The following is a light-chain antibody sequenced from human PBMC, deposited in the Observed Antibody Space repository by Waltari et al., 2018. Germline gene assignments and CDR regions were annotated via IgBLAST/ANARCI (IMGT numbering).Light chain of an antibody. Sequence: QSALTQPASVSGSPGQSITNSCTGTSSDVGGYNYVSWYQQHPGKAPKLMIYDVSNRPSGVSKRFSGSKSGNTASLTISGLQAEDEADYYCSSYTSSSTRVFGGGTKLTVL. CDR2: DVS. J-gene: IGLJ2*01. V-gene: IGLV2-14*03. CDR3: SSYTSSSTRV. CDR1: SSDVGGYNY.